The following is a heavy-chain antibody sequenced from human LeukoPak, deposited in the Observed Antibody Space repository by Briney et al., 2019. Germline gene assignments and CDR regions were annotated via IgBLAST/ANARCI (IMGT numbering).Heavy chain of an antibody. J-gene: IGHJ4*02. CDR3: AKAGDSSGYYYFDY. D-gene: IGHD3-22*01. CDR2: ISGSGGST. Sequence: GGSLRLSCAASGFTFSSYAMSWVRQAPGKGLEGVSAISGSGGSTYYADSVKGRFTISRDNSKNTLYLQMNSLRAEDTAVYYCAKAGDSSGYYYFDYWGQGTLVTVSS. CDR1: GFTFSSYA. V-gene: IGHV3-23*01.